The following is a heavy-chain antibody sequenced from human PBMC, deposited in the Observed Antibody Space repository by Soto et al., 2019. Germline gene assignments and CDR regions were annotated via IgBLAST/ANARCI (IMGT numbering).Heavy chain of an antibody. CDR3: ARVKLVAVASLFSYYFES. D-gene: IGHD6-19*01. CDR2: ISRSGSSI. Sequence: PGGSLRLSCAASGFTFRSYELNLVRQAPGKGLEWVSYISRSGSSIYYADSVEGRFTISRDNAKNSLFLQMNSLRAEDTAVYYCARVKLVAVASLFSYYFESWAQGTMVTVSS. J-gene: IGHJ4*01. CDR1: GFTFRSYE. V-gene: IGHV3-48*03.